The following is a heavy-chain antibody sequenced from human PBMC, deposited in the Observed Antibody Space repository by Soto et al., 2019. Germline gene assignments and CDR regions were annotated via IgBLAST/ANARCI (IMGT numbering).Heavy chain of an antibody. CDR1: GGSISSGGYY. CDR3: ARVGGINWFDP. D-gene: IGHD3-16*01. Sequence: SETLSLTCTVSGGSISSGGYYWSWIRQHPGKGLEWIGYIYYSGSTYYNPSLKSRVTISVDTSKNQFALKLSSVTAADTAVYYCARVGGINWFDPWGQGTLVTVSS. V-gene: IGHV4-31*03. J-gene: IGHJ5*02. CDR2: IYYSGST.